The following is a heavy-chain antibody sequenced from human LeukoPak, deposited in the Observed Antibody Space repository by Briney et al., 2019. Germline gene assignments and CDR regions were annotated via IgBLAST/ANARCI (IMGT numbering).Heavy chain of an antibody. CDR1: GFTFSSYA. Sequence: GSLRLSCTASGFTFSSYAMHWVRQAPGKGLEWVAIMRADGSKTYSTDSVKGRFTISRDNSKSTVYLQMNSLGAEDTAVYYCAKALEDCSGGGCFSGYMDVWGKGTTVIVSS. D-gene: IGHD2-15*01. J-gene: IGHJ6*03. V-gene: IGHV3-30*02. CDR3: AKALEDCSGGGCFSGYMDV. CDR2: MRADGSKT.